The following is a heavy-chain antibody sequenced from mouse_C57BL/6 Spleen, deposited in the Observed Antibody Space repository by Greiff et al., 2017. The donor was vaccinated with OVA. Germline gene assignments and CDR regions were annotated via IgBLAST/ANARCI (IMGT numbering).Heavy chain of an antibody. Sequence: QVQLQQPGAELVKPGASVKLSCKASGYTFTSYWMQWVKQRPGQGLEWIGEIDPSDSYTNYNQKFKGKATLTVVTSSSTAYMQLSSLTSEDSAVYYCARKATYYFDYWGQGTTLTVSS. CDR3: ARKATYYFDY. J-gene: IGHJ2*01. CDR2: IDPSDSYT. CDR1: GYTFTSYW. V-gene: IGHV1-50*01.